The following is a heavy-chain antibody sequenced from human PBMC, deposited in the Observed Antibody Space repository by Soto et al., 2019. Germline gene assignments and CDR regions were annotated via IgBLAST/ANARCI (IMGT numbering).Heavy chain of an antibody. D-gene: IGHD6-19*01. Sequence: QVQLVESGGGVVQPGRSLKLSCAASGFTFSSYAMHWVRQAPGKGLEWVAVISYDGSNKYYADSVKGRFTISRDNSKNTLYLQMNSLRAEYTAVYYCARDNSPYSSGWHNRHFDYWGQGTLVTVSS. CDR1: GFTFSSYA. CDR3: ARDNSPYSSGWHNRHFDY. J-gene: IGHJ4*02. CDR2: ISYDGSNK. V-gene: IGHV3-30-3*01.